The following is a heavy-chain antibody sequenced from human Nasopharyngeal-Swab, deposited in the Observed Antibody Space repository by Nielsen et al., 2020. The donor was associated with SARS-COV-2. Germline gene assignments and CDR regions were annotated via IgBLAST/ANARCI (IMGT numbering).Heavy chain of an antibody. V-gene: IGHV4-59*08. CDR2: IYYSGST. D-gene: IGHD6-13*01. CDR3: ARLVAAPYYYYMDV. J-gene: IGHJ6*03. Sequence: SETLSLTCTVSGGSISRYYWSWIRQPPGKGLEGIGYIYYSGSTNYNPSLKSRVTISVDTSKNQFSLKLSSVTAADTAVYYCARLVAAPYYYYMDVWGKGTTVTVSS. CDR1: GGSISRYY.